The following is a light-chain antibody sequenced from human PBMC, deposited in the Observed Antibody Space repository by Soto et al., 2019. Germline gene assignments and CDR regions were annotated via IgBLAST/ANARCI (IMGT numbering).Light chain of an antibody. Sequence: EIVLTQSPGTLSLSPGARATLSCRARQSVTSNYLAWYQQKRGQAPRLLIYGASTRATGIPDRFSGSGSGTDFTLTISRLAPEDFAVYYCHQYSNSLSTVGQGTKVEIK. CDR1: QSVTSNY. CDR2: GAS. V-gene: IGKV3-20*01. CDR3: HQYSNSLST. J-gene: IGKJ1*01.